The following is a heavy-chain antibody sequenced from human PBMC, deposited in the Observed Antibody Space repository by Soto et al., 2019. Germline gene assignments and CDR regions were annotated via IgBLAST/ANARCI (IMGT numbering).Heavy chain of an antibody. CDR3: ARDERYYDILTGYYKRGAFDI. Sequence: PSETLSLTCAVYGGSFSGYYWSWIRQPPGKGLEWIGEINHSGSTNYNPSLKSRVTISVDTSKNQFSLKLSSVTAADTAVYYCARDERYYDILTGYYKRGAFDIWGQGTMVTVSS. D-gene: IGHD3-9*01. CDR2: INHSGST. V-gene: IGHV4-34*01. CDR1: GGSFSGYY. J-gene: IGHJ3*02.